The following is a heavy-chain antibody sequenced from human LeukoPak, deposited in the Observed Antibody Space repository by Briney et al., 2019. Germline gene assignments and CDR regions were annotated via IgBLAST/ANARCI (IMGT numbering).Heavy chain of an antibody. CDR1: GFTFSSYW. V-gene: IGHV3-7*01. D-gene: IGHD3-16*01. Sequence: PGGSLRLSCAASGFTFSSYWMGWVRQAPGRGLEWVANIKQDGSEKNNVDSVKGRFTISRDNAKNSLYLQMNSLRVEDTAVYYCARELWPGDYWGQGTLVTVSS. J-gene: IGHJ4*02. CDR2: IKQDGSEK. CDR3: ARELWPGDY.